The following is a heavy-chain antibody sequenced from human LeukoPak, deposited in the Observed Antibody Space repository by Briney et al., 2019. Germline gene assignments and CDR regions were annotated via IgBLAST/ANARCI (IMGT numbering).Heavy chain of an antibody. CDR1: GGSISSYY. Sequence: SETLSLTCTVSGGSISSYYWSWIRQPAGKGLEWIGRIYTSGSTDYNPSLKSRVTMSVDTSKNQFSLKLSSVTAADTAVYYCARKRGVPAALGAYYFDYWGQGTLVTVSS. V-gene: IGHV4-4*07. CDR3: ARKRGVPAALGAYYFDY. D-gene: IGHD2-2*01. CDR2: IYTSGST. J-gene: IGHJ4*02.